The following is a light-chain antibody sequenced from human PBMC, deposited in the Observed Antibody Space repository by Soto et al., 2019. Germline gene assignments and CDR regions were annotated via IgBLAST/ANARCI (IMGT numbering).Light chain of an antibody. CDR3: QPYNTWRT. CDR1: QSVSSN. Sequence: EIVMTQSPATLSVSPGERVTLSCRASQSVSSNLAWYQQKPGQSPRLLIYDASTRATGIPARFSGSGSGTEFTLTISSLQSEDFAVYYCQPYNTWRTFGQGTKVEIK. V-gene: IGKV3-15*01. CDR2: DAS. J-gene: IGKJ1*01.